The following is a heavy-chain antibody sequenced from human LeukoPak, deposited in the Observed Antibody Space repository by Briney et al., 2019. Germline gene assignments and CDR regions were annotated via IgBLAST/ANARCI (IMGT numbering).Heavy chain of an antibody. CDR1: GASISTNY. J-gene: IGHJ4*02. CDR2: IHYSAST. V-gene: IGHV4-59*01. D-gene: IGHD2-2*01. Sequence: SETLSLTCTVFGASISTNYWSWIRQPPGKGLEWIGHIHYSASTNYSPSLTSRVTISIDTSKNQLSLKLSPVTAADTAMYYCARAGGIPTSPLDLDYWGQGTLVTVFS. CDR3: ARAGGIPTSPLDLDY.